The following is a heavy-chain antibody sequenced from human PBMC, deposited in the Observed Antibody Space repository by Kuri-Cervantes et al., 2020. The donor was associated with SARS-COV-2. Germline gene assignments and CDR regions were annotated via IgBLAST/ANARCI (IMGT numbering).Heavy chain of an antibody. CDR1: GFTFGDYA. J-gene: IGHJ4*02. CDR3: TRDRKLWSPGPLLFDY. CDR2: IRSKAYGGTT. Sequence: GRSLRLSCTASGFTFGDYAMSWFRQAPGKGLEWVGFIRSKAYGGTTEYAASVKGRFTISRDDSKSIAYLQMNSLKTEDTAVYYCTRDRKLWSPGPLLFDYWGQGTLVTVSS. D-gene: IGHD5-18*01. V-gene: IGHV3-49*03.